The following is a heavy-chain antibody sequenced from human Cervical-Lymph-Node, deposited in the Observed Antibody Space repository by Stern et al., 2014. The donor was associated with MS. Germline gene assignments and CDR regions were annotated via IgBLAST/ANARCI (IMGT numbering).Heavy chain of an antibody. CDR1: GGTFNVYA. CDR3: ARDGRHTNNYGLDV. J-gene: IGHJ6*02. CDR2: IIPIIGIA. V-gene: IGHV1-69*01. Sequence: VQLVESGAEVKKPGSSVKVSCHTSGGTFNVYAINWLRQAPGQGLEWMGGIIPIIGIANYAQKFQGIVTITADESTRTSSMQLSSLTSNDTAVYYCARDGRHTNNYGLDVWGQGTTVTVSS.